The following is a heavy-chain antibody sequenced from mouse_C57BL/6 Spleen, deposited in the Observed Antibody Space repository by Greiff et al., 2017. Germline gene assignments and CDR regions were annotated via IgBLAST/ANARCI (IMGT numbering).Heavy chain of an antibody. CDR1: GYSITSGYY. V-gene: IGHV3-6*01. CDR2: ISYDGSN. J-gene: IGHJ2*01. Sequence: DVKLQESGPGLVKPSQSLSLTCSVTGYSITSGYYWNWIRQFPGNKLEWMGYISYDGSNNYNPSLKNRISITRDTSKNQFFLKLNSVTTEDTATYYCARAHGSPFDYWGQGTTLTVSS. CDR3: ARAHGSPFDY. D-gene: IGHD1-1*01.